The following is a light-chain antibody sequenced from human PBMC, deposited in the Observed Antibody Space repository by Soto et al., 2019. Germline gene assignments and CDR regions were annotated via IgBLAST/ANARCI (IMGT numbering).Light chain of an antibody. V-gene: IGKV3-15*01. CDR1: QSVATN. J-gene: IGKJ1*01. CDR3: QQYNNWPQT. Sequence: EAVLTQSPATLYVFPGEIVTLSCRASQSVATNLAWYQQRPGQAPRLLIYGASKRAIGLPARFSGSGSGTEFTLTITSLQSEDFAVYYCQQYNNWPQTFGQGTKVDIK. CDR2: GAS.